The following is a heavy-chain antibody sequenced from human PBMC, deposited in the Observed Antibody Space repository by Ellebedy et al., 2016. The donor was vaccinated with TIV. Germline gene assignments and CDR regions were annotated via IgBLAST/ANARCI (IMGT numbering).Heavy chain of an antibody. Sequence: AGSLRLSXAASGFTFSSYAMSWVRQAPGKGLEWVSSISSSSSYIYYADSVKGRFTISRDNAKNSLYLQMNSLRAEDTAVYYCARGGTPPMVRGRYNWFNPWGQGTLVTVSS. V-gene: IGHV3-21*01. CDR2: ISSSSSYI. J-gene: IGHJ5*02. CDR1: GFTFSSYA. CDR3: ARGGTPPMVRGRYNWFNP. D-gene: IGHD3-10*01.